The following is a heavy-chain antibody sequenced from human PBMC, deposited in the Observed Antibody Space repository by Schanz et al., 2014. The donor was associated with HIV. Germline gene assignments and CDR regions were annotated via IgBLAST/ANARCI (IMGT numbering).Heavy chain of an antibody. CDR2: IIPLFCTS. J-gene: IGHJ4*01. D-gene: IGHD6-13*01. V-gene: IGHV1-69*01. CDR1: GGTFINYA. CDR3: ARDSPVAAGTLDY. Sequence: QVQLVQSGAEVKKPGSSVKVFCRASGGTFINYAFSWAREERGQGGECMGGIIPLFCTSNYAQKFQGRATITADESTSTAYMELSSLRSEDTAVYYCARDSPVAAGTLDYWG.